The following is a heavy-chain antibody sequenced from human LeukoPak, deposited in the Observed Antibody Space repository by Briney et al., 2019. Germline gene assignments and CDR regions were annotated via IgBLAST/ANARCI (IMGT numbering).Heavy chain of an antibody. V-gene: IGHV4-34*01. CDR1: GGSFSGYY. CDR3: ARGGEKYCSSTSCYRTPIDY. J-gene: IGHJ4*02. D-gene: IGHD2-2*01. Sequence: SETLSLTCAVYGGSFSGYYWSWIRQPPGKGLEWIGEINHSGSTNYNPSHKSRVTISVDTSKNQFSLKLSSVTAADTAVYYCARGGEKYCSSTSCYRTPIDYWGQGTLVTVSS. CDR2: INHSGST.